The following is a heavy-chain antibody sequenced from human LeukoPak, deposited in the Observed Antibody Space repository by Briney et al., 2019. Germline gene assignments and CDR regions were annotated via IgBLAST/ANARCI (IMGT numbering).Heavy chain of an antibody. J-gene: IGHJ3*02. CDR1: GGSFSGYY. Sequence: NPSETLSLTCAVYGGSFSGYYWSWIRQPPGKGLEWIGEINHSGSTNYNPSLKSRVTISVDTSENQFSLKLSSVTAADTAVYYCARLPLLEWFSSPQSDAFDIWGQGTMVTVSS. CDR2: INHSGST. CDR3: ARLPLLEWFSSPQSDAFDI. V-gene: IGHV4-34*01. D-gene: IGHD3-3*01.